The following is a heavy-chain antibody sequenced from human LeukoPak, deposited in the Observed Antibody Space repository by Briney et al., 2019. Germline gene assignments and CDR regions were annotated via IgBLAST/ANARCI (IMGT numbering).Heavy chain of an antibody. J-gene: IGHJ6*02. CDR2: ISYSGST. D-gene: IGHD3-16*02. CDR1: GGSISNSNYC. Sequence: SETLSLTCTVTGGSISNSNYCWGWIRQPPGKGLEWIGSISYSGSTYYNPSLKSRVTISVDTSKNQFSLKVTSVTAADTAVFYCARHYVDIRTVGASYYYYGLDVWGQGTTVTVSS. V-gene: IGHV4-39*01. CDR3: ARHYVDIRTVGASYYYYGLDV.